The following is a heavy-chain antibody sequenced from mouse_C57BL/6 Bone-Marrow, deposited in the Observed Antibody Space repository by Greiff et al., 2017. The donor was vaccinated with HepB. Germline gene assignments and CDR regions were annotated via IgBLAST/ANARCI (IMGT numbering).Heavy chain of an antibody. CDR1: GYTFTSYW. CDR2: IDPSDSYT. Sequence: QVQLQQPGAELVMPGASVKLSCKASGYTFTSYWMHWVKQRPGQGLEWIGEIDPSDSYTNYNQKFKGKSTLTVDKSSSTAYMQLSSLTSEDSAVYYCARGQLRHYAMDYWGQGTSVTVSS. J-gene: IGHJ4*01. CDR3: ARGQLRHYAMDY. V-gene: IGHV1-69*01. D-gene: IGHD3-2*02.